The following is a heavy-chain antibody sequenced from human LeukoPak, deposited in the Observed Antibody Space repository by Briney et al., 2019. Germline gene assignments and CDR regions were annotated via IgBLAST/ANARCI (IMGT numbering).Heavy chain of an antibody. V-gene: IGHV3-66*01. CDR3: AKGLLGYYFDY. D-gene: IGHD3-22*01. CDR2: IYSGGST. J-gene: IGHJ4*02. CDR1: GFTVSSNY. Sequence: GGSLRLSCAASGFTVSSNYMSWVRQAPGKGLEWVSVIYSGGSTYYADSVKGRFTISRDNSKNTLYLQMNSLRAEDTAVYYCAKGLLGYYFDYWGQGTLVTISS.